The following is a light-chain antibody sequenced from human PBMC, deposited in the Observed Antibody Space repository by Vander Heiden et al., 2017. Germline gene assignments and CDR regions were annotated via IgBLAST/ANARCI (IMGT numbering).Light chain of an antibody. CDR2: EVN. CDR3: SSYAGSNNVV. Sequence: SALTPPPSASGSPVPSVTISCTGTSSDVGGYNYVSWYQQHPGKAPKLVIYEVNERPSGVPDRFSGSKSGNTASLTVSGLQAEDEAHYYCSSYAGSNNVVFGGGTKLTVL. CDR1: SSDVGGYNY. V-gene: IGLV2-8*01. J-gene: IGLJ2*01.